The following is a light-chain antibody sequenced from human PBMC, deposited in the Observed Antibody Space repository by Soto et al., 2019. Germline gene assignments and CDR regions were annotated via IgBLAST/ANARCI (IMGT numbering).Light chain of an antibody. Sequence: QPVLTQSPSASASLGASVKLTCTLSSGHSNYAIAWHQQQPEKRPRYLMKLNRDGGHSKGDGIPNRFSGSSSGAERYLTISSLQSEDEADYYCQTWGTGIVIFGGGTKLTVL. CDR2: LNRDGGH. CDR3: QTWGTGIVI. J-gene: IGLJ2*01. V-gene: IGLV4-69*01. CDR1: SGHSNYA.